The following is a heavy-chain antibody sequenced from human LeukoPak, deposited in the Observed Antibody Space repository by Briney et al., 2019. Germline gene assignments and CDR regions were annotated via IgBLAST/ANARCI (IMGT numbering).Heavy chain of an antibody. D-gene: IGHD3-9*01. Sequence: GASLRLSCAASGFTFSNYAMSWVRQAPGKGLEWVSAITGGGSGIYYADSMKSRFTVSRDNSKNTLYLQINSLRAEDTAVYYCAKWGDYDVLTGYYVSDYWGQGTLVTVSS. V-gene: IGHV3-23*01. CDR1: GFTFSNYA. CDR3: AKWGDYDVLTGYYVSDY. CDR2: ITGGGSGI. J-gene: IGHJ4*02.